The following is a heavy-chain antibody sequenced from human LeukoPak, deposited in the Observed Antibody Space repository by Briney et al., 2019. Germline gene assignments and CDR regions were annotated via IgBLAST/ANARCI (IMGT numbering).Heavy chain of an antibody. CDR3: ARVKLERRPFDY. V-gene: IGHV1-18*01. D-gene: IGHD1-1*01. J-gene: IGHJ4*02. Sequence: ASVKVSCKASGYTFASYGISWVRQAPGQGLDWMGWISAYNGNTNYAQKLQGRVTMTTDTSTSTAYMELRSLRSDDTAVYYCARVKLERRPFDYWGQGTLVTVSS. CDR2: ISAYNGNT. CDR1: GYTFASYG.